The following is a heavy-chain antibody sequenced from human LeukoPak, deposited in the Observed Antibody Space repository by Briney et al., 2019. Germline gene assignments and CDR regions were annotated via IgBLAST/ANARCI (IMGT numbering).Heavy chain of an antibody. CDR2: IYSGGST. D-gene: IGHD3-10*01. CDR3: ARGFGKVSSDVFGGYTMDV. Sequence: GESLRLSCEASGLTVNSNYMSWVRQAPGKGLEWVSLIYSGGSTYYADSVKGRFTISRDNSKNTLYLQMNSLRPEDTAVYYCARGFGKVSSDVFGGYTMDVWGQGTTVTVSS. CDR1: GLTVNSNY. J-gene: IGHJ6*02. V-gene: IGHV3-66*02.